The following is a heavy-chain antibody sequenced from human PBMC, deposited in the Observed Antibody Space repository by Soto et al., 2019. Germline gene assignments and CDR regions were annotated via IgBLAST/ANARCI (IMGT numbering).Heavy chain of an antibody. CDR2: IIPIFGTA. Sequence: GASVKVSCKASGGTFSSYSISWVRQAPGQGLEWMGGIIPIFGTANYAQKFQGRVTITADESTSTAYMELSSLRSEDTAVYYCARDLYYYDSSGHPDLFGFDYWGQGTLVTVSS. V-gene: IGHV1-69*13. CDR3: ARDLYYYDSSGHPDLFGFDY. D-gene: IGHD3-22*01. CDR1: GGTFSSYS. J-gene: IGHJ4*02.